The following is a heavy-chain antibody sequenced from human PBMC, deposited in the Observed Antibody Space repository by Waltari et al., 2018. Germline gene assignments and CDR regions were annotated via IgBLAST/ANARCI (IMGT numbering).Heavy chain of an antibody. CDR1: GGTFSSYT. J-gene: IGHJ4*02. CDR2: SSADNGNT. V-gene: IGHV1-18*01. CDR3: ARDSPSHMIVVVPIDY. Sequence: QVQLVQSGAEVKKPGSSVKVSCKASGGTFSSYTISWVRQAPGQGLEWMGRSSADNGNTNYAQKLQGRVTMTTDTSTSTAYMELRSLRSDDTAVYYCARDSPSHMIVVVPIDYWGQGTLVTVSS. D-gene: IGHD3-22*01.